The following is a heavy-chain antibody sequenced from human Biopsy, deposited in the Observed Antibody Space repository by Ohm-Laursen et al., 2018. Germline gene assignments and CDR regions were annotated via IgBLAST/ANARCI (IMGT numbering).Heavy chain of an antibody. CDR1: GYSISSDYR. Sequence: PSQTLSLTCAVSGYSISSDYRWGWIRQAPGKTLEWLGNIFKGGNTHYKPSLRRRLIISIDTTKKQFSLIMTSVSWADTAVYFCARVGSGWAPFDKWGPGTLVTVSS. J-gene: IGHJ4*02. D-gene: IGHD6-19*01. V-gene: IGHV4-38-2*01. CDR2: IFKGGNT. CDR3: ARVGSGWAPFDK.